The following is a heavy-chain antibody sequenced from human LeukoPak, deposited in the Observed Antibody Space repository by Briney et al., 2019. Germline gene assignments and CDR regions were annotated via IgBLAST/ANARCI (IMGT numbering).Heavy chain of an antibody. CDR2: IIPIFGTA. V-gene: IGHV1-69*13. D-gene: IGHD6-19*01. Sequence: GASVKVSCKASGGTFSSYAISWVRQAPGQGLEWMGGIIPIFGTANYAQKFQGRVTITADESTSTAYMEPSSLRSEDTAVYYCARDQHSGSGWYGTSDYWGQGTLVTVSS. J-gene: IGHJ4*02. CDR1: GGTFSSYA. CDR3: ARDQHSGSGWYGTSDY.